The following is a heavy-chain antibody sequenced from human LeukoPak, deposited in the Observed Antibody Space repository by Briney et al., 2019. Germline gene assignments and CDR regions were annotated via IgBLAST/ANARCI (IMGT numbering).Heavy chain of an antibody. Sequence: ASVTVSCKASGYTFTSYYMHWVRQAPGQGLEWMGIINPSGGGTSYAQKFQGRVTMTRDTSTSTVYMELRSLRSEDTAVYYCARDPTDPYCGGDCYLGYFYYWGQGTLVTVSS. CDR2: INPSGGGT. CDR3: ARDPTDPYCGGDCYLGYFYY. CDR1: GYTFTSYY. J-gene: IGHJ4*02. V-gene: IGHV1-46*01. D-gene: IGHD2-21*02.